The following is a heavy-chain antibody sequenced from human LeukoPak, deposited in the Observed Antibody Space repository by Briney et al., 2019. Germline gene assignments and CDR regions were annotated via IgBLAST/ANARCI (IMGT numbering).Heavy chain of an antibody. CDR3: AKDAPLGVV. CDR2: ISSSSSYI. J-gene: IGHJ6*03. CDR1: GFTFSSYG. V-gene: IGHV3-21*01. Sequence: GGSLRLSCAASGFTFSSYGMHWVRQAPGKGLEWVSSISSSSSYIHSADSVRGRFTISRDNAKNSLFLQMNSLRAEDTAVYYCAKDAPLGVVWGKGTTVTVSS. D-gene: IGHD2-8*01.